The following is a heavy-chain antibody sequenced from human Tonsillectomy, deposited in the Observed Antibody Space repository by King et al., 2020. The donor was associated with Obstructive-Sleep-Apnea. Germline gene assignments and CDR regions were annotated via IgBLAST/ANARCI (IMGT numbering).Heavy chain of an antibody. CDR2: FSWNSVSM. CDR1: GFTFDDYA. CDR3: GKDIAVAGMVAVDY. J-gene: IGHJ4*02. Sequence: VQLVESGGGLVQPGRSLRLSCAASGFTFDDYAMHWVRQVSGKGLEWVLGFSWNSVSMGYADVVKGRLTISRYKAKNSLYLQRNRLRVEDTALYYCGKDIAVAGMVAVDYWGQGTLVTVSS. V-gene: IGHV3-9*01. D-gene: IGHD6-19*01.